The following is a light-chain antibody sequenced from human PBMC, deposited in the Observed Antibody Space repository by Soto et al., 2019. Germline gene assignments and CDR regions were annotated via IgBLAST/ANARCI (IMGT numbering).Light chain of an antibody. V-gene: IGLV1-47*01. Sequence: QSVLTQPPSVSGTPGQEVSISCSGSSSNIGSNYVYWYQQVPGTAPQLLIYRNNQRPSGVPDRLSASKSGASASLAISGLRSEDEADYYYAAWDDSLSVVVFGGGTKLTVL. J-gene: IGLJ2*01. CDR1: SSNIGSNY. CDR3: AAWDDSLSVVV. CDR2: RNN.